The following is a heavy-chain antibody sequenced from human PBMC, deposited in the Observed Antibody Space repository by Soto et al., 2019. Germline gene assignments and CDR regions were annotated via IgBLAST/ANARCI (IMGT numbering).Heavy chain of an antibody. CDR3: ARDEYILTGYYNFDY. CDR2: INHSGST. D-gene: IGHD3-9*01. CDR1: GGSFSGYY. Sequence: SETLSLTCAVYGGSFSGYYWSWIRQPPGKGLEWIGEINHSGSTNYNPSLKSRVTISVDTSKNQFSLKLSSVTAADTAVYYCARDEYILTGYYNFDYWGQGTLVTVSS. V-gene: IGHV4-34*01. J-gene: IGHJ4*02.